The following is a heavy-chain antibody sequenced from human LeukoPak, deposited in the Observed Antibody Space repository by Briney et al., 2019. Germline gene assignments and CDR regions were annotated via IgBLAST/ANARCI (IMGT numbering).Heavy chain of an antibody. D-gene: IGHD5-18*01. CDR1: GGSFSGYY. Sequence: SETLSLTCAVYGGSFSGYYWSWIRQPPGKGLEWIGEINHSGSTNYNPSLKSRVTISVDTSKNQFSLKLSSVTAADTAVYYCAREVGRGHTFGSNYWGQGTLVTVSS. CDR3: AREVGRGHTFGSNY. V-gene: IGHV4-34*01. J-gene: IGHJ4*02. CDR2: INHSGST.